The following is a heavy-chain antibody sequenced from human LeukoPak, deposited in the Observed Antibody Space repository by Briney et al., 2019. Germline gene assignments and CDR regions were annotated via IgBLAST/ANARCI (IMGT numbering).Heavy chain of an antibody. CDR2: IYYSGST. CDR1: GGSISSSSYY. J-gene: IGHJ6*03. CDR3: ARVYSSSWENYYYYYYMDV. V-gene: IGHV4-39*07. D-gene: IGHD6-13*01. Sequence: PSETLSLTRTVSGGSISSSSYYWGCLRQPPGKGLEWIGSIYYSGSTYYNPSLKSRVTISVNTSKNQFSLKLSSVTAADTAVYYCARVYSSSWENYYYYYYMDVWGKGTTVTVSS.